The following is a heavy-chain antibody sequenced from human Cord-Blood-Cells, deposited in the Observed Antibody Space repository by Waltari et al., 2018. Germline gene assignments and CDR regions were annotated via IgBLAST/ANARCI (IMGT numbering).Heavy chain of an antibody. J-gene: IGHJ6*02. Sequence: QLQLQESGPGLVKPSETLSLTCTVSGGSISSSSYYWGWIRQPPGKGLEWIGSIYYSGSTYYNPSLKSRVTISVDTSKNQFSLKLSSVTAAYTAVYYCATASPLCSSTSCYYYYGMDVWGQGTTVTVSS. CDR3: ATASPLCSSTSCYYYYGMDV. CDR2: IYYSGST. CDR1: GGSISSSSYY. D-gene: IGHD2-2*01. V-gene: IGHV4-39*01.